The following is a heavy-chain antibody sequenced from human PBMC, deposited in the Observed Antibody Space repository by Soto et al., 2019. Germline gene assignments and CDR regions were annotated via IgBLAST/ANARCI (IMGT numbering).Heavy chain of an antibody. D-gene: IGHD1-26*01. CDR3: ARGVSAGVDY. J-gene: IGHJ4*02. CDR1: GGTFSSYG. Sequence: GYSVKVSCKASGGTFSSYGINWVQQAPGQGRGWGGGIVPIYRTADYAQKFQGRVSMTRDTAINTAYMELTTLTSDDRAFYSCARGVSAGVDYSGQGSLVTVST. V-gene: IGHV1-69*05. CDR2: IVPIYRTA.